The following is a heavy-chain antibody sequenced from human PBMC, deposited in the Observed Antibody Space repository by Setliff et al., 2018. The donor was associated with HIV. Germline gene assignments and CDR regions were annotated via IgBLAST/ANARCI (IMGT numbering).Heavy chain of an antibody. D-gene: IGHD3-3*01. CDR1: GFTFSNSW. J-gene: IGHJ4*02. CDR2: INQDGSET. Sequence: PGGSLRLSCAASGFTFSNSWMTWVRQAPGKGLEWVANINQDGSETYYVDSVEGRFTISRDNAKNSLYLQMNSLRADDTAVYYCAKVWSGLEYWGQGTLVTVSS. V-gene: IGHV3-7*01. CDR3: AKVWSGLEY.